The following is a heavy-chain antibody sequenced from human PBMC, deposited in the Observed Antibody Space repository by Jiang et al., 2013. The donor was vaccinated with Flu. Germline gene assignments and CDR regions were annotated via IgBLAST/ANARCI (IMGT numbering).Heavy chain of an antibody. V-gene: IGHV1-18*01. CDR3: ARLRSVVVVVEDWYFDL. CDR2: ISAYNGNT. D-gene: IGHD2-15*01. J-gene: IGHJ2*01. Sequence: SGAEVKKPGASVKVSCKASGYTFTSYGISWVRQAPGQGLEWMGWISAYNGNTNYAQKLQDRVTMTTDTSTSTAYMELRSLRSDDTAVYYCARLRSVVVVVEDWYFDLWGRGTLVTVSS. CDR1: GYTFTSYG.